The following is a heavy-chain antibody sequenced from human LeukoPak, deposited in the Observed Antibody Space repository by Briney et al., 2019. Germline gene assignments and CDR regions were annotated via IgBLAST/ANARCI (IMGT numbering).Heavy chain of an antibody. J-gene: IGHJ5*02. CDR3: AKYAGPAVAGTQFDP. V-gene: IGHV3-23*01. Sequence: PGGSLRLSCAASGFTFSNYAMGWVRQAPGKGLEWVSTIRDSGAYGFYADSVKGRFTISRDNSNNLVYLQMNSLRAEDTAVYYYAKYAGPAVAGTQFDPWGQGTLVTVSS. CDR1: GFTFSNYA. D-gene: IGHD6-19*01. CDR2: IRDSGAYG.